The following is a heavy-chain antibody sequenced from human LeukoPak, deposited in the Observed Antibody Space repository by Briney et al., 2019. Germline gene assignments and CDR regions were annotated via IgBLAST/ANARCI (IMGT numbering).Heavy chain of an antibody. J-gene: IGHJ5*02. CDR2: MNPNSGNT. CDR1: GYTFTGYD. Sequence: ASVKVSCKASGYTFTGYDINWVRQATGQGLEWMGWMNPNSGNTGYAQKFQGRVTITRNTSISTAYMELSSLRSEDTAVYYCARAYTYYDFWSGENWFDPWGQGTLVTVSS. V-gene: IGHV1-8*03. CDR3: ARAYTYYDFWSGENWFDP. D-gene: IGHD3-3*01.